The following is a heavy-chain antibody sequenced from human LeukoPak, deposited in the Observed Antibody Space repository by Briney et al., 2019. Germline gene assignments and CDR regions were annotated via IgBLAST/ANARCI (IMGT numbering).Heavy chain of an antibody. CDR3: ARESGLGYDY. J-gene: IGHJ4*02. CDR2: ISGSGGTT. V-gene: IGHV3-23*01. Sequence: GGSLRLSCAASGFTFSNHAIHWVRQAPGKGLEWVSGISGSGGTTYSADSVKGRFTISRDNSKNTLYLQMNSLRAEDTAIYYCARESGLGYDYWGQGTLVTVSS. CDR1: GFTFSNHA. D-gene: IGHD6-19*01.